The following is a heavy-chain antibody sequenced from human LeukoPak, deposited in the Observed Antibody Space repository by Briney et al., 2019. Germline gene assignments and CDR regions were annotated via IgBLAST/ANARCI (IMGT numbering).Heavy chain of an antibody. Sequence: GGSLRLSCAASGFTFSSYDMHWVRQATGKGLEWVSAIGTIGDTYYPGSVKGRFTISREDAKNSLYLQMNGLRAGDTAVYYCARQRETAVAGTGFDYWGQGTLVTVSS. D-gene: IGHD6-19*01. CDR3: ARQRETAVAGTGFDY. J-gene: IGHJ4*02. CDR1: GFTFSSYD. CDR2: IGTIGDT. V-gene: IGHV3-13*01.